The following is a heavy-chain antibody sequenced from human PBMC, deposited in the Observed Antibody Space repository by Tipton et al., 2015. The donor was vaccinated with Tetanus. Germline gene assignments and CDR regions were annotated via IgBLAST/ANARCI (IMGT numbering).Heavy chain of an antibody. Sequence: QLVQSGAEVQKPGASVKVSCKAFAYAFTSYDLNWVRHVTGQGLEWLGYMNPNTGHAGYAQKFQGRVTMTSNISITTAYMGLRNLRPDDTAVYYCARGNRGSSWYFWGQGTLVTVSS. CDR3: ARGNRGSSWYF. J-gene: IGHJ4*02. V-gene: IGHV1-8*01. D-gene: IGHD6-13*01. CDR1: AYAFTSYD. CDR2: MNPNTGHA.